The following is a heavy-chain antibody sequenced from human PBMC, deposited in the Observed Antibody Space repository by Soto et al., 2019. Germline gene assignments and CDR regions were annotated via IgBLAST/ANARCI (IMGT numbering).Heavy chain of an antibody. CDR2: ISSSSSTI. CDR3: ARGGLPWFGYYYMDV. CDR1: GFTFSSYS. V-gene: IGHV3-48*01. Sequence: EVQLVESGGGLVQPGGSLRLSCAASGFTFSSYSMNWVRQAPGKGLEWVSYISSSSSTIYYADSVKGRFTISRDNAKNSLYLQMNSLRAEDTAVYYCARGGLPWFGYYYMDVWGKGTTVTVSS. D-gene: IGHD3-10*01. J-gene: IGHJ6*03.